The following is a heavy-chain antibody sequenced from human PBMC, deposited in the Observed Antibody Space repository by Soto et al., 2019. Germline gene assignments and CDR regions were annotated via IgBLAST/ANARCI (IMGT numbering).Heavy chain of an antibody. CDR1: GGSISSYY. D-gene: IGHD2-2*01. CDR3: ARCQSTSWGYYYAVDV. J-gene: IGHJ6*01. V-gene: IGHV4-59*01. Sequence: PSETLSLTCRISGGSISSYYWNWIRQPPGKGLEWTGFISYSGSTNYNPALTSRVTISVDTSKDQFSLRLNSVTAADTAVYYCARCQSTSWGYYYAVDVWXXGXXVTV. CDR2: ISYSGST.